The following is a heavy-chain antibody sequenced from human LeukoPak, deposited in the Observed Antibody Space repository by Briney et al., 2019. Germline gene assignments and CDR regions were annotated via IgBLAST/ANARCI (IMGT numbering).Heavy chain of an antibody. V-gene: IGHV3-21*01. CDR2: ISSSSSCI. CDR1: GFTFSSYS. J-gene: IGHJ4*02. D-gene: IGHD6-13*01. Sequence: GGSLRLSCAASGFTFSSYSMNWVRQAPGKGLEWVSSISSSSSCIYYADSVEGRFTISRDNAKNSLYLQMNSLRAEDTAVYYCARGVGIAAAGSLDYWGQGTLVTVSS. CDR3: ARGVGIAAAGSLDY.